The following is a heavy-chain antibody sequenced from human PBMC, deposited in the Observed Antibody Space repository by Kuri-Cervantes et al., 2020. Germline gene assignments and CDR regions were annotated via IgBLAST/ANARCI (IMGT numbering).Heavy chain of an antibody. CDR3: ARDTIVATTRYGDYYYYYGMDV. Sequence: SETLSLTCTASGGSISGSYWSWIRQPAGKGLEWIGRVYQSNGNTNYNPSLQSRVTISLDTSKNQFSLKLSSVTAADTAVYYCARDTIVATTRYGDYYYYYGMDVWGQGTTVTVSS. V-gene: IGHV4-4*07. CDR2: VYQSNGNT. D-gene: IGHD5-12*01. CDR1: GGSISGSY. J-gene: IGHJ6*02.